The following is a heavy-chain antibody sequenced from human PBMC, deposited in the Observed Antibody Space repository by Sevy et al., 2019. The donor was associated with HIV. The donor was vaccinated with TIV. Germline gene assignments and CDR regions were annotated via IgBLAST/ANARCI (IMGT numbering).Heavy chain of an antibody. Sequence: GGSLRLSCEASGFTFNAYGMHWVRLAPGKGLEWVSVASFDGNVKYYADSVKGRFTISRDNAKNSLYLQLSSLRAEDTAMYFCAREALYYYDSERHYDDAFDMWGPGTMVTVSS. CDR2: ASFDGNVK. D-gene: IGHD3-22*01. J-gene: IGHJ3*02. CDR3: AREALYYYDSERHYDDAFDM. V-gene: IGHV3-30*03. CDR1: GFTFNAYG.